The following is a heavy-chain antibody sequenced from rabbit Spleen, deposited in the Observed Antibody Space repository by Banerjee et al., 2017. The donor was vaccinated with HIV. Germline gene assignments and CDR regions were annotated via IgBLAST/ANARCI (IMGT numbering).Heavy chain of an antibody. CDR1: GVSFSGSSY. D-gene: IGHD1-1*01. Sequence: QEQLVESGGGLVKPEASLTLTCKASGVSFSGSSYMCWVRQAPGKGLEWIACIDAGSSTFTYFASWAKGRFTISKTSSTTVTLHMTSLTAADTATYFCARDTSSSFSSYGMDLWGQGTLVTVS. J-gene: IGHJ6*01. CDR2: IDAGSSTFT. CDR3: ARDTSSSFSSYGMDL. V-gene: IGHV1S45*01.